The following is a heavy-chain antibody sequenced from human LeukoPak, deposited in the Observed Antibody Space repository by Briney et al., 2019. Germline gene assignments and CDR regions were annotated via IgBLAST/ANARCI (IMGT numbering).Heavy chain of an antibody. CDR2: INGPSTNI. V-gene: IGHV3-11*04. CDR1: GFKFGDYF. CDR3: ARDESGAGFDY. Sequence: GGSLRLSCEASGFKFGDYFMSWIRQFPGKGLEWIAFINGPSTNIDYADSVRGRFIISRDNAKNSLYLQMNSLRAEDTAVYYCARDESGAGFDYWGQGTLVTVSS. J-gene: IGHJ4*02.